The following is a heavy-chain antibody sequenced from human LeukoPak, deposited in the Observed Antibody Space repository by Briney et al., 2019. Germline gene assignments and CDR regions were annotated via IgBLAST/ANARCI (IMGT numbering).Heavy chain of an antibody. CDR3: ARDRGQEWLLYY. J-gene: IGHJ4*02. D-gene: IGHD3-3*01. CDR1: GYTFTSDG. Sequence: GASVKVSRKASGYTFTSDGISWVRQAPGQGLEWMGWISAYNGNTNYAQKLQGRVTMTTDTSTSTAYMEPRSLRSDDTAVYYCARDRGQEWLLYYWGQGTLVTVSS. CDR2: ISAYNGNT. V-gene: IGHV1-18*01.